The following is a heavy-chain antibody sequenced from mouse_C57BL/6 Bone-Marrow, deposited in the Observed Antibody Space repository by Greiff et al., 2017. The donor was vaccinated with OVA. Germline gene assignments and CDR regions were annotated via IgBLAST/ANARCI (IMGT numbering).Heavy chain of an antibody. CDR1: GYTFTSYW. CDR2: IYPGNSDT. CDR3: TRSRRYGSSGGAMDY. J-gene: IGHJ4*01. D-gene: IGHD1-1*01. Sequence: EVKLVESGTVLARPGASVKMSCKTSGYTFTSYWMHWVKQRPGQGLEWIGAIYPGNSDTSYNQKFKGKAKLTAVTSASTAYMELSSLTNEDSAVYYGTRSRRYGSSGGAMDYWGQGTSVTVSS. V-gene: IGHV1-5*01.